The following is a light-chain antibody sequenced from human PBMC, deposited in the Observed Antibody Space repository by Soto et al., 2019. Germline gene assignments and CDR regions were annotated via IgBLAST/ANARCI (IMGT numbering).Light chain of an antibody. V-gene: IGLV1-40*01. CDR3: QSYDTTLSGLL. J-gene: IGLJ3*02. CDR1: SSNIGSNYD. CDR2: DSR. Sequence: QSALTQPPSVSGAPGQRVTISCTGSSSNIGSNYDVHWYQHLPGTAPKLVIYDSRVRPSGVPDRFSGSKSGTSASLAITGLQAEDEADYYCQSYDTTLSGLLFGGGTKLTVL.